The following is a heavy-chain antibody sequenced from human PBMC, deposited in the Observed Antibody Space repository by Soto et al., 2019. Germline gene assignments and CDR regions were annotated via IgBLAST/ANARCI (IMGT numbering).Heavy chain of an antibody. CDR2: INHSGST. CDR1: GGSFSGYY. J-gene: IGHJ6*02. D-gene: IGHD2-15*01. Sequence: QVQLQQWGAGLFKPSETLSLTCAVYGGSFSGYYWSWIRQPPGKGLEWIGEINHSGSTNSNPSLKCRVTISGYTSKNQFSLRLSSATAAYTAVYYWARYWSGGICYWYYGMDVWGQGTTVTVSS. V-gene: IGHV4-34*01. CDR3: ARYWSGGICYWYYGMDV.